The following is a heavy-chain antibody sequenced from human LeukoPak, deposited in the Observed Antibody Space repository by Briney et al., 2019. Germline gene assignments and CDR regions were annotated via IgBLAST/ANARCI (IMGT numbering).Heavy chain of an antibody. D-gene: IGHD3-22*01. J-gene: IGHJ4*02. CDR1: GGSISSSSYY. Sequence: PSETLSLTCTVSGGSISSSSYYWGWIRQPPGKGLEWIRSIYYSGSTYYNPSLKSRVTISVDTSKNQFSLKLSSVTAADTAVYYCARTYYYDSSGYSKGFVYWGQGTLVTVSS. CDR2: IYYSGST. CDR3: ARTYYYDSSGYSKGFVY. V-gene: IGHV4-39*01.